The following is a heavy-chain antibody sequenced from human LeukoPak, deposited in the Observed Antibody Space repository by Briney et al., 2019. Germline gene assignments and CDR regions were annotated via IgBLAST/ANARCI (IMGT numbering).Heavy chain of an antibody. CDR3: AKARNDYWSDLDY. J-gene: IGHJ4*02. CDR2: IRSSGDTT. D-gene: IGHD3-3*01. Sequence: PGGSLRLSCAASGFTFSSMSWVRQAPGKGLQWVSSIRSSGDTTYYAGSVKGRFTISRDSSKNTLYLQMNSLTAEDTAVYYCAKARNDYWSDLDYWGQGTLVTVSS. CDR1: GFTFSS. V-gene: IGHV3-23*01.